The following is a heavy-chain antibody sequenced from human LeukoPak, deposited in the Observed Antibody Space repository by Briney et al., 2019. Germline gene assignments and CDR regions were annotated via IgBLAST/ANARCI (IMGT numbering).Heavy chain of an antibody. V-gene: IGHV3-23*01. CDR3: AKRSITMVRGVTYYYGMDV. Sequence: GGSLRLSCAASGFTFSSYAMSWVRQAPGKGLEWVSAISGSGGSKYYADSVKGRFTISRDNSKNTLYLQMNSLRAEDTAVYYCAKRSITMVRGVTYYYGMDVWGKGTTVTVSS. D-gene: IGHD3-10*01. CDR2: ISGSGGSK. CDR1: GFTFSSYA. J-gene: IGHJ6*04.